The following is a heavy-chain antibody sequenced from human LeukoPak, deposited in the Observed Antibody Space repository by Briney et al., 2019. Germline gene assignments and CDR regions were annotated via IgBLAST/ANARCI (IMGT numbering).Heavy chain of an antibody. CDR3: AKEWELIDTTFDY. CDR2: ISGSGGST. V-gene: IGHV3-23*01. CDR1: GFTFSSYA. Sequence: GGSLRLSCGASGFTFSSYAMRWVRQAPGKGLEWVSAISGSGGSTYYADSVKGRFTISRDNSKNTLYLQMNSLRAEDTAVYYCAKEWELIDTTFDYWGQGTLVTVSS. J-gene: IGHJ4*02. D-gene: IGHD1-26*01.